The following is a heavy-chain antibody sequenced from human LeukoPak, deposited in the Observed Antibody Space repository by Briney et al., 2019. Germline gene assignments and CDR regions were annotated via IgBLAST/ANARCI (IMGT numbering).Heavy chain of an antibody. J-gene: IGHJ5*01. Sequence: GGSLRLSCAASGFTFHNYAMSWVRQAPGKGLEWVSAISSSGDITFYADSVRGRLTISRDNSRYTLYLQMNSLRAEDAAMYYCAKDRPNYHESNGHYYRRNGDSWGQGTLVTVSS. CDR1: GFTFHNYA. V-gene: IGHV3-23*01. D-gene: IGHD3-22*01. CDR2: ISSSGDIT. CDR3: AKDRPNYHESNGHYYRRNGDS.